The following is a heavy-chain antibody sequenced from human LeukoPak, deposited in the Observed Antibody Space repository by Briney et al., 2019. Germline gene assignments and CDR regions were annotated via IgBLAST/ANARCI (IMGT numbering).Heavy chain of an antibody. CDR3: AESIAVAGTWFDP. J-gene: IGHJ5*02. CDR2: IIPIFGTA. CDR1: GYTFTSYA. V-gene: IGHV1-69*05. Sequence: GASVKVSCKASGYTFTSYAISWVRQAPGQGLEWMGGIIPIFGTANYAQKFQGRVTITTDESTSTAYMELSSLRSEDTAVYYCAESIAVAGTWFDPWGQGTLVTVSS. D-gene: IGHD6-19*01.